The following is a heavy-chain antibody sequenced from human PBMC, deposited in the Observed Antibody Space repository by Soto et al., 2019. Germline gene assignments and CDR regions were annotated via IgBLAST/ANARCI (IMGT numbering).Heavy chain of an antibody. V-gene: IGHV4-34*01. Sequence: QVQLQQWGAGLLKPSETLSLTCAVYGGSFSGYYWSWIRQPPGKGLEWIGEINHSGSTNYNPSLKSRVTRSVDTSKNQFSLKLSSVTAADTAVYYCARGWQQLAPFDYWGQGTLVTVSS. CDR2: INHSGST. D-gene: IGHD6-13*01. J-gene: IGHJ4*02. CDR1: GGSFSGYY. CDR3: ARGWQQLAPFDY.